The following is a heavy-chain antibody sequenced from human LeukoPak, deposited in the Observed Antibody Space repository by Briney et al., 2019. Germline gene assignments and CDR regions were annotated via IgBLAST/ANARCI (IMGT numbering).Heavy chain of an antibody. Sequence: GGSLRLSCAASGFTFRNYAMSWVRQAPGKGLEWVSGISGSGDKTYYADSVKGRFTISRDNAKSSLSLQMNSLRAEDTAVYYCARVIPNSSGSVDYWGQGTLVTVSS. CDR3: ARVIPNSSGSVDY. CDR1: GFTFRNYA. V-gene: IGHV3-23*01. CDR2: ISGSGDKT. D-gene: IGHD6-19*01. J-gene: IGHJ4*02.